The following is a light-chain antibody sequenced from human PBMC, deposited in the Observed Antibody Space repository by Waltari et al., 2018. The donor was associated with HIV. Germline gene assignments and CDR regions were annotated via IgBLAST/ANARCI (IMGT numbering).Light chain of an antibody. J-gene: IGKJ2*01. CDR1: QSISSY. Sequence: DIQMTQSPSSLSASVGDSVTITCRASQSISSYLNWYQQKPGKAPKHLIHAASSLQSGVPSRFSGSGSGTDFTLTINSLQPEDFATYYCQQSYSAPETFGQGTKLEIK. V-gene: IGKV1-39*01. CDR3: QQSYSAPET. CDR2: AAS.